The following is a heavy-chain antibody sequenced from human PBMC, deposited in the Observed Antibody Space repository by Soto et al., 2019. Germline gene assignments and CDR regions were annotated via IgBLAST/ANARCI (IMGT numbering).Heavy chain of an antibody. Sequence: ASVKVSCKASGYTFSRYGFSWVRQAPGQGLEWMGWISTYNENTKYAQKFQGRVTMTTDTSTSTAYMELRSLTSDDTAVYYCAREGYCSSGSCALYSHDYFGMDVWGQGTTVTVSS. D-gene: IGHD2-15*01. CDR1: GYTFSRYG. V-gene: IGHV1-18*01. CDR2: ISTYNENT. CDR3: AREGYCSSGSCALYSHDYFGMDV. J-gene: IGHJ6*02.